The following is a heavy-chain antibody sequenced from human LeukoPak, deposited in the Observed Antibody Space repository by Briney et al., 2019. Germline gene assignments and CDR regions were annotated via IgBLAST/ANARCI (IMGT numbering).Heavy chain of an antibody. CDR3: ARDGYYYDSSGYYWFDY. CDR1: GYTFTSYG. CDR2: INAYNGNT. D-gene: IGHD3-22*01. Sequence: GASVKVSCKASGYTFTSYGMSWVRQAPGQGLGWMGWINAYNGNTNYAQKLQGRVTMTTDTPTSTAYMELRSLRSDDTAVYYCARDGYYYDSSGYYWFDYWGQGTLVTVSS. J-gene: IGHJ5*01. V-gene: IGHV1-18*01.